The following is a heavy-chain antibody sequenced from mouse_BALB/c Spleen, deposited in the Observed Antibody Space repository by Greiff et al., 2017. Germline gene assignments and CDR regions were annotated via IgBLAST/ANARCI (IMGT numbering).Heavy chain of an antibody. J-gene: IGHJ3*01. CDR3: AREREAWFAY. V-gene: IGHV5-4*02. CDR2: ISDGGSYT. CDR1: GFTFSDYY. Sequence: EVKLVESGGGLVKPGGSLKLSCAASGFTFSDYYMYWVRQTPEKRLEWVATISDGGSYTYYPDSVKGRFTISRDNAKNNLYLQMSSLKSEDTAMYDCAREREAWFAYWGQGTLVTVSA.